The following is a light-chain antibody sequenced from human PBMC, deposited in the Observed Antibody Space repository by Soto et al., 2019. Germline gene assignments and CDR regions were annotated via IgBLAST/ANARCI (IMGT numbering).Light chain of an antibody. V-gene: IGLV2-23*02. CDR2: EVS. CDR3: CSYAGSSTYYV. CDR1: SSDVGSYNL. J-gene: IGLJ1*01. Sequence: QSVLTQPASVSGSPGQSITISCTGTSSDVGSYNLVSWYQQHPGKAPKLMIYEVSKRPSGVSNRFSGSKSGNTASPTISGLQAEDEADYYCCSYAGSSTYYVFGTGTKVTVL.